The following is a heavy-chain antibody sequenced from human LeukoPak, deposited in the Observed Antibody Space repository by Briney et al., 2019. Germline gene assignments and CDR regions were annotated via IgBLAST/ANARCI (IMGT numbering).Heavy chain of an antibody. CDR3: ARTSSSWSYFDY. J-gene: IGHJ4*02. CDR1: GYTFTGYY. D-gene: IGHD6-13*01. Sequence: ASVKVSCKASGYTFTGYYMHWVRQAPGQGLEWVGWINPNSGGTNYAQKFQGRVTMTRDTSISTAYMELSRLRSDDTAVYYCARTSSSWSYFDYWGQGTLVTVSS. CDR2: INPNSGGT. V-gene: IGHV1-2*02.